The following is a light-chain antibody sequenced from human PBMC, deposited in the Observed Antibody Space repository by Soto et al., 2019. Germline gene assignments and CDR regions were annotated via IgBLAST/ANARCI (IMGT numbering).Light chain of an antibody. CDR2: EVN. V-gene: IGLV2-8*01. CDR1: SSDVGGYVY. CDR3: SSYAGTNTDVI. J-gene: IGLJ2*01. Sequence: QSALTQPPSASGSPGQSVTISCTGTSSDVGGYVYVSWYQQYPGKAPKLMIYEVNKRPSGXPDRFSGSKSGNTASLTVSGLQAEDEADYYCSSYAGTNTDVIFGGGTKLTVL.